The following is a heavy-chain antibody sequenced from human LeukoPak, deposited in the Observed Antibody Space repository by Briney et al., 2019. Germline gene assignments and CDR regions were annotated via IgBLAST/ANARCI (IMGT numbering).Heavy chain of an antibody. CDR1: GFTISYNY. D-gene: IGHD6-6*01. CDR3: ARDIPVDSRSSVPKPVRDS. V-gene: IGHV3-53*04. Sequence: PGGSLRLSCAASGFTISYNYMSWVRQAPGKGLQWVSVIYSNTSAYYADSVKGRFTISRYNSKNTLYLQMTSLRAEDTAVYYCARDIPVDSRSSVPKPVRDSWGQGTLVTVSS. CDR2: IYSNTSA. J-gene: IGHJ5*02.